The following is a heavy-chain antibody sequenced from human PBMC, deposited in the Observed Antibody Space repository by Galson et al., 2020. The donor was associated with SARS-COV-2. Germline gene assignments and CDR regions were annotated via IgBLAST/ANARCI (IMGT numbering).Heavy chain of an antibody. CDR3: VRDLAYDFWTGHSH. D-gene: IGHD3-3*01. J-gene: IGHJ4*02. CDR2: IKQDGSEK. V-gene: IGHV3-7*01. Sequence: RQAPGKGLEWVANIKQDGSEKYYVDSVKGRFTISRDNAKNSLYLRMNSLRDEDTAVYYCVRDLAYDFWTGHSHWGQGTLVTVSS.